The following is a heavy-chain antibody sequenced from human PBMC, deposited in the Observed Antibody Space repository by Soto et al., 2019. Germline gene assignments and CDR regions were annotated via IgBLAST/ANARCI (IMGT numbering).Heavy chain of an antibody. Sequence: QAQLVESGGGVVQPGRSLRLSCAASGFAFSSYGMHWVRQAPGTGLEWVAVISYDGSLQHYADSVKGRFTISRDNSKNMVLLQMSSLRAEDTAVYYCVSVPGYGHASVPYSCGQGTLVSVSS. CDR3: VSVPGYGHASVPYS. CDR1: GFAFSSYG. D-gene: IGHD5-18*01. CDR2: ISYDGSLQ. J-gene: IGHJ4*02. V-gene: IGHV3-30*03.